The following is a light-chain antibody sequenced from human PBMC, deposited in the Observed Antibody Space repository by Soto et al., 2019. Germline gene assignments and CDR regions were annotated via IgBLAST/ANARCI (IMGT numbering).Light chain of an antibody. CDR3: QQYGSSPLT. CDR1: QSVSSY. Sequence: EIVLTQSPATLSLSPGERATLSCRASQSVSSYLAWYQQKPGQAPRLLIYDASNRATGIPARFSGSGSGTEFTLTISSLQPDDLAVYCCQQYGSSPLTFGGGTKVDIK. J-gene: IGKJ4*01. CDR2: DAS. V-gene: IGKV3-11*01.